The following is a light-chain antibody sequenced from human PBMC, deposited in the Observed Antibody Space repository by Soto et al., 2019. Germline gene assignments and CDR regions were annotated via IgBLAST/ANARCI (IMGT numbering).Light chain of an antibody. V-gene: IGLV2-14*01. Sequence: QSALTQPASVSGSPGKSITISCTGTSSYVGGYNYVSWYQQHPGKAPKLMIYDVSNRPSGVSNRFSGSKSGNTASLTISGLQAEDEADYYCSSYTSSSTYVFGTGTKLTVL. CDR1: SSYVGGYNY. CDR3: SSYTSSSTYV. CDR2: DVS. J-gene: IGLJ1*01.